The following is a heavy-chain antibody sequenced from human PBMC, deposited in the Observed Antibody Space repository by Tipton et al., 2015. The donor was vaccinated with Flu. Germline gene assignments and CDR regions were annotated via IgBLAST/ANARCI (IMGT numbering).Heavy chain of an antibody. V-gene: IGHV3-7*01. Sequence: QLVQSGGGLVQPGGSLRLSCAASGFTLSSYWMSWVRQAPGKGLEWVANIKQDGSEKYYVDSVKGRFTISRDNSKNALYLAINSLRTEDSAVYYCAKDGWDTSGWYPFDYWGQGTLVTVSS. CDR1: GFTLSSYW. CDR2: IKQDGSEK. D-gene: IGHD6-19*01. J-gene: IGHJ4*02. CDR3: AKDGWDTSGWYPFDY.